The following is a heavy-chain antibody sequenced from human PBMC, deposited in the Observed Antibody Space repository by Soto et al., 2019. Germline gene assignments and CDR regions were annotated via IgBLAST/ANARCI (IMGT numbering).Heavy chain of an antibody. J-gene: IGHJ4*02. D-gene: IGHD2-15*01. CDR2: ISSGSSNI. CDR3: ASATAVAATFDF. V-gene: IGHV3-21*01. CDR1: GFTFRSYN. Sequence: EVQLVESGGGLVKPGGSLTLSSAACGFTFRSYNMNWVRQAPGKGLEWVASISSGSSNIYYADSVKGRFTISRDNAKNSLFLQMDSLRAEDSAVYYCASATAVAATFDFWGQGTLVTVSS.